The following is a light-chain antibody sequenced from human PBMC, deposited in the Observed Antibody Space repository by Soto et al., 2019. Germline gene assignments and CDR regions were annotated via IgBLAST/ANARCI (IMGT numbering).Light chain of an antibody. CDR2: GAS. CDR1: QSFSNW. V-gene: IGKV3-20*01. CDR3: QQYGRSPWT. J-gene: IGKJ1*01. Sequence: TQSPSTLSASVGARVTITCRASQSFSNWLAWYQQKVGQAPRLLTYGASSRATGIPDRFSGSGSGTDFTLTFSRLDPEDFAVYYCQQYGRSPWTFGQGTKVDIK.